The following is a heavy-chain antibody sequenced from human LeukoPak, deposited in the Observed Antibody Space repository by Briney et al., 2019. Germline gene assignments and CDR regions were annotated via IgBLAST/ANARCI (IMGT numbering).Heavy chain of an antibody. D-gene: IGHD3-3*02. CDR3: ARSSTGSYFDY. J-gene: IGHJ4*02. CDR1: GASISIYY. CDR2: IYYTGGT. Sequence: SETLSLTCTVSGASISIYYWSWIRQAPGKGLEWIGYIYYTGGTNYNPSLQSQVTISVDTSKNQFSLKLSSVTAADTAVYYCARSSTGSYFDYWGQGTLVTVSS. V-gene: IGHV4-59*01.